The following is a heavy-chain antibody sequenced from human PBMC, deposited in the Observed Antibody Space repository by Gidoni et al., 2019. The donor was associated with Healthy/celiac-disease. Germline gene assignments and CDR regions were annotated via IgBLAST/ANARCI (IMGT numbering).Heavy chain of an antibody. CDR2: ISAYNGNR. CDR3: ARLFCSGGSCYSEFDY. CDR1: GYTFTNYG. Sequence: QVQLVQSGAEVKKPGASVKVSCKASGYTFTNYGISWVRQAPGQGLEWMGWISAYNGNRNYAQNLQGRVTMTTDTSTSIAYMELRSLRSDDTAVYYCARLFCSGGSCYSEFDYWGQGTLVTVSS. D-gene: IGHD2-15*01. V-gene: IGHV1-18*01. J-gene: IGHJ4*02.